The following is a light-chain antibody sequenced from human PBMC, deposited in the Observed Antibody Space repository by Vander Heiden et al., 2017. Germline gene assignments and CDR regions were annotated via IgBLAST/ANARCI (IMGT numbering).Light chain of an antibody. CDR3: QQYYSTPFT. V-gene: IGKV4-1*01. Sequence: IVMTQSPACLAVSLGETATINCKSSQSVLSSSNNNSYLAWYQQKPGQPPKLLIYWASTRESGVPERFSGSGSGTDFTLTISSLQAEDVAVYYCQQYYSTPFTFGPGTKVDIK. CDR1: QSVLSSSNNNSY. CDR2: WAS. J-gene: IGKJ3*01.